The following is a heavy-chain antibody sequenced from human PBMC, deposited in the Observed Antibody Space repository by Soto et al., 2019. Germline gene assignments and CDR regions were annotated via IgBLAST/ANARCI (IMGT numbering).Heavy chain of an antibody. D-gene: IGHD5-18*01. CDR2: IWYDGSNK. CDR3: ARQAAMVHSFDY. J-gene: IGHJ4*02. CDR1: GFTFSSYG. Sequence: QVQLVESGGCVVQPGRSLRLSSAASGFTFSSYGMHWVRQAPGKGLEWVAVIWYDGSNKYYADSVKGRFTISRDNSKNTLYLQMNSLRAEDTAVYYCARQAAMVHSFDYWGQGTLVTVSS. V-gene: IGHV3-33*01.